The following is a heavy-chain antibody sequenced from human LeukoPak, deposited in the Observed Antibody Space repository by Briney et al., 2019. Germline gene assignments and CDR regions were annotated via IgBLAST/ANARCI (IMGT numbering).Heavy chain of an antibody. Sequence: GGSLRLSCAASGFTFSSYAMSWVRQAPGKGVGWGSAISGSGGSTYYADSVKGRFTISRDNTKNTLYLQMNSLRAEDTAVYYCAKNLWSSGNYYFDYWGQGTLVTVSS. CDR2: ISGSGGST. CDR1: GFTFSSYA. D-gene: IGHD6-19*01. J-gene: IGHJ4*02. V-gene: IGHV3-23*01. CDR3: AKNLWSSGNYYFDY.